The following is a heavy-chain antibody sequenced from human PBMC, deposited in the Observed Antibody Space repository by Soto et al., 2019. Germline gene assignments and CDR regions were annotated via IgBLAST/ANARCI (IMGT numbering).Heavy chain of an antibody. CDR1: GFTFRNYD. J-gene: IGHJ6*02. Sequence: EVQLVESGGGLVQPGGSLRLSCEASGFTFRNYDMHWVRQGTGKGLEWVSGISAAGDPDYADSVEGRFTISRENAQNSCFLQVNSLRVGDTAVYYCARTDRDFYGLDVWGQGTTVIGSS. CDR3: ARTDRDFYGLDV. V-gene: IGHV3-13*05. CDR2: ISAAGDP.